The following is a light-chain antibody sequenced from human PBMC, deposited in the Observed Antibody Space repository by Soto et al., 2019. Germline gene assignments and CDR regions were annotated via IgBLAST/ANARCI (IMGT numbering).Light chain of an antibody. CDR1: SSDVGGYNY. Sequence: QSALTQPASVSGSPGQSITISCTGTSSDVGGYNYVSWYQQHPGKAPKLMIYEVTNRPSGVSDRFSGSKSGNTASLTISGLQAEDEADYYCGSYTTSSTWVFGGGTKRPS. CDR3: GSYTTSSTWV. CDR2: EVT. J-gene: IGLJ3*02. V-gene: IGLV2-14*01.